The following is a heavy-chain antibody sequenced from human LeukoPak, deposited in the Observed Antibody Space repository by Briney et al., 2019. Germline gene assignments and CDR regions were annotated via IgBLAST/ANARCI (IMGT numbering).Heavy chain of an antibody. J-gene: IGHJ6*02. Sequence: GVSLRLSCAASGFTFTKYAMTWVLQAPGKGLEWVSAISPSGDSTYYADSVKGRFTISRDKSKSTLFLQMNSLRAEDTAVYHCAKALTYGDYYYGMDVWGQGTTVTVSS. V-gene: IGHV3-23*01. CDR3: AKALTYGDYYYGMDV. CDR1: GFTFTKYA. D-gene: IGHD4-17*01. CDR2: ISPSGDST.